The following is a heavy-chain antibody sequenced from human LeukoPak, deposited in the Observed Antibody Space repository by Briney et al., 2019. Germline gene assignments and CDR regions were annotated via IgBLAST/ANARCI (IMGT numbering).Heavy chain of an antibody. Sequence: GGSLRLSCAASGYTFSSYAMSWVRKAPGKGLEWVSAISGSGGSTYYADSVKGRFTISRDNSKNTLYLQMKSLRAEDTAVYYCAKGGGYEAQYYYYYLDVRGKGTTVTISS. D-gene: IGHD5-12*01. CDR3: AKGGGYEAQYYYYYLDV. CDR2: ISGSGGST. CDR1: GYTFSSYA. V-gene: IGHV3-23*01. J-gene: IGHJ6*03.